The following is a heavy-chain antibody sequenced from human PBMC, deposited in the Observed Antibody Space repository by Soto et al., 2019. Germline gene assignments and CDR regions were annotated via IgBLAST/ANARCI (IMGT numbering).Heavy chain of an antibody. Sequence: QVVLLQSGAEVKEPGSSVRVSCQVSGSTFNNFAFSWVRQAPGHGPEWMGGIVVDSNTAEYSQRFQDRVTITADTSTDTLYMELGGLTFDDTAVYYCARAIRRWEVNYYFDFWGQGTLVTVSS. J-gene: IGHJ4*02. CDR3: ARAIRRWEVNYYFDF. CDR2: IVVDSNTA. V-gene: IGHV1-69*06. D-gene: IGHD1-26*01. CDR1: GSTFNNFA.